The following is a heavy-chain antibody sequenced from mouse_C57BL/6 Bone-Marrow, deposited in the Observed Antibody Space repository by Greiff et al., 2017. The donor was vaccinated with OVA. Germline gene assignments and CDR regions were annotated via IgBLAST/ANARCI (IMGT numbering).Heavy chain of an antibody. Sequence: EVQLKESGPVLVKPGASVKMSCKASGYTFTDYYMNWVKQSHGKSLEWIGVINPYNGGTSYNQKFKGKATLTVDKSSSTAYMELNSLTSEDSAVYYCATDDYGNPAWFAYWGQGTLVTVSA. CDR3: ATDDYGNPAWFAY. D-gene: IGHD2-1*01. CDR2: INPYNGGT. V-gene: IGHV1-19*01. CDR1: GYTFTDYY. J-gene: IGHJ3*01.